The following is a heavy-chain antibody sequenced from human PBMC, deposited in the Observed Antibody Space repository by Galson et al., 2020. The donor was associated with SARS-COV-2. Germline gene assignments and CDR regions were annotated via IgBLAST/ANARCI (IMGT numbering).Heavy chain of an antibody. D-gene: IGHD3-9*01. CDR3: ARAETYYDILTGYKRGYYGMDV. CDR1: GFTFSSYD. V-gene: IGHV3-13*01. Sequence: GGSLRLSCAASGFTFSSYDMHWVRQATGKGLEWVSAIGTAGDTYYPGSVKGRFTISRENAKNSLYLQMNSLRAGDTAVYYCARAETYYDILTGYKRGYYGMDVWGQGTTVTVSS. J-gene: IGHJ6*02. CDR2: IGTAGDT.